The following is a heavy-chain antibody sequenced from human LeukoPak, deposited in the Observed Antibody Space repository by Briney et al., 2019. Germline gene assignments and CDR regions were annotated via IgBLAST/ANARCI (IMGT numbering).Heavy chain of an antibody. Sequence: GGSLRLSCAASGFTFDDYTMHWVRRAPGKGLEWFSLISWDGGSTYYADSVKGRFTISRDNSKNSLYLQMNSLRTEDTALYYCAKATTRKVVVIAIFDYWGQGTLVTVSS. J-gene: IGHJ4*02. CDR1: GFTFDDYT. CDR2: ISWDGGST. V-gene: IGHV3-43*01. D-gene: IGHD2-21*01. CDR3: AKATTRKVVVIAIFDY.